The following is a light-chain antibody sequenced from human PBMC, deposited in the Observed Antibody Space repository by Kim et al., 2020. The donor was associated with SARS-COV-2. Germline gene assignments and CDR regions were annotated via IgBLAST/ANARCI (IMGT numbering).Light chain of an antibody. Sequence: ASVGDTVTITCRASQGISNYLAWYQQKPGKVPKLLIYAASTLHSGVPFRFSGSGSGTDFTLTISSLRPEDVATYYCQKYDSAPRTFGPGTKVDIK. CDR3: QKYDSAPRT. CDR1: QGISNY. CDR2: AAS. J-gene: IGKJ3*01. V-gene: IGKV1-27*01.